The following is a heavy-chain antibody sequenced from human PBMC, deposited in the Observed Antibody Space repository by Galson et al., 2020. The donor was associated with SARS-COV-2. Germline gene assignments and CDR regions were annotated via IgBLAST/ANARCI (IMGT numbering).Heavy chain of an antibody. CDR2: IWYDGSNK. CDR1: GFTFSSYG. D-gene: IGHD3-16*02. J-gene: IGHJ4*02. V-gene: IGHV3-33*01. Sequence: SCAASGFTFSSYGMHWVRQAPGKGLEWVAVIWYDGSNKYYADSVKGRFTISRDNSKNTLYLQMNSLRAEDTAVYYCARSGGVIANFDYWGQGTLVTVSS. CDR3: ARSGGVIANFDY.